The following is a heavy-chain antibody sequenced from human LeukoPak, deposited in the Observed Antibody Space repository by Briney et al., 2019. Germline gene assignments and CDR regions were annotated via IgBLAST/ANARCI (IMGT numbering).Heavy chain of an antibody. CDR3: VRQDHDILTALQDY. V-gene: IGHV4-39*01. Sequence: PSETLSLTCTVSGASISNTRHYWGWIRQPPGKGLEWIASIYHTGRSYYSPSLKTRVSLSIDNSNNQFSLKLASVTAADTALYYCVRQDHDILTALQDYWGQGTRVTVSS. D-gene: IGHD3-9*01. CDR2: IYHTGRS. J-gene: IGHJ4*02. CDR1: GASISNTRHY.